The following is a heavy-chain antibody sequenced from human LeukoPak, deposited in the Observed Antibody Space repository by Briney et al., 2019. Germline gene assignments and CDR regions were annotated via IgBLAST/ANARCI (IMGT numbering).Heavy chain of an antibody. CDR1: GGSISSYY. CDR2: IYTSGST. Sequence: SETLSLTCTVSGGSISSYYWSWIRQPAGKGLEWIGRIYTSGSTNYNPSLKSRVTISVDTSKNQFSLKLSSVTAADTAMYYCARDTGLIWFGRSNYYMDVWGKGTTVTVSS. J-gene: IGHJ6*03. V-gene: IGHV4-4*07. D-gene: IGHD3-10*01. CDR3: ARDTGLIWFGRSNYYMDV.